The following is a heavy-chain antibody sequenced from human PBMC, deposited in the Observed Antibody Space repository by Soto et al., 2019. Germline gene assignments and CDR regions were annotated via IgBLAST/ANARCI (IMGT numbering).Heavy chain of an antibody. J-gene: IGHJ6*03. Sequence: TLSLTCAVYGGSFSGYYWSWIRQPPGKGLEWIGEINHSGSTNYNPSLKSRVTISVDTSKNQFSLKLSSVTAADTAVYYCARVQASSYYYYMDVWGKGTTVTVSS. CDR2: INHSGST. CDR3: ARVQASSYYYYMDV. CDR1: GGSFSGYY. V-gene: IGHV4-34*01.